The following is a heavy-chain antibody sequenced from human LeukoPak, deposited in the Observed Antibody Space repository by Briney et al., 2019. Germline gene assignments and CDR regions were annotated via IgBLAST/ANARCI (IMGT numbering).Heavy chain of an antibody. J-gene: IGHJ4*02. D-gene: IGHD4-17*01. CDR2: IYTSGCN. CDR1: GGSISSYH. V-gene: IGHV4-4*07. Sequence: SETLSLTCTVSGGSISSYHWSGIRQPAGKGLEGIGRIYTSGCNIYNPPLKSRVPLSLETSQNQFSLKLSPVDAADTAVYYCASEAYGVDYWGQGTLVTVSS. CDR3: ASEAYGVDY.